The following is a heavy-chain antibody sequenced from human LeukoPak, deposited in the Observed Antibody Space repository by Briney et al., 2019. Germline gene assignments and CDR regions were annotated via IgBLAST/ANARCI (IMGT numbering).Heavy chain of an antibody. CDR2: ISYDGSNE. J-gene: IGHJ4*02. V-gene: IGHV3-30*18. CDR3: AKDLPWFDY. CDR1: GFTFSTYG. Sequence: GGSLRLSCAASGFTFSTYGIHWVRQAPGKGLEWVAVISYDGSNEYYADSVKGRFTISRDNSKNTVYLQMNSLRAEDTAVYYCAKDLPWFDYWGQGTLVTVSS.